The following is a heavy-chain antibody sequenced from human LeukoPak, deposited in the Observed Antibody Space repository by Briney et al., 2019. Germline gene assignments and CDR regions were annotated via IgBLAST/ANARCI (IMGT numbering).Heavy chain of an antibody. CDR1: GGSISSGSYY. D-gene: IGHD3-10*01. CDR3: ARETRRGAFDI. Sequence: SETLSLTYTVSGGSISSGSYYWSWIRQPAGKGLEWIGRIYTSGSTNYNPSLKSRVTISVDTSKNQFSLKLSSVTAADTAVYYCARETRRGAFDIWGQGTMVTVSS. CDR2: IYTSGST. J-gene: IGHJ3*02. V-gene: IGHV4-61*02.